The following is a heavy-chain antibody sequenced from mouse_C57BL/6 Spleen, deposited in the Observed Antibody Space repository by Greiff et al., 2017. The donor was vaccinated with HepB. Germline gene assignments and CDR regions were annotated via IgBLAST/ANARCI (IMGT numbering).Heavy chain of an antibody. J-gene: IGHJ3*01. CDR1: GYTFTEYT. D-gene: IGHD2-5*01. Sequence: VHLVESGAELVKPGASVKLSCKASGYTFTEYTIHWVKQRSGQGLEWIGWFYPGSGSIKYNEKFKDKATLTADKSSSTVYMELSRLTSEDSAVYFCARHEGYSNWFAYWGQGTLVTVSA. CDR2: FYPGSGSI. V-gene: IGHV1-62-2*01. CDR3: ARHEGYSNWFAY.